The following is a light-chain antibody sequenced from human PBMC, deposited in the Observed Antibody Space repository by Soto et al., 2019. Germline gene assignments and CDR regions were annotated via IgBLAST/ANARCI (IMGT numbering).Light chain of an antibody. CDR2: GAS. J-gene: IGKJ4*01. CDR1: QSVTSN. CDR3: QQNDNWPLT. Sequence: EIVMTQSPATLSVSPGERATLSCRASQSVTSNLAWYQQKPDQAPRLLIYGASTTATDIPARFSGSGSGTEFTLTISSLQSEDFAVYYCQQNDNWPLTFGGGTKVEIK. V-gene: IGKV3-15*01.